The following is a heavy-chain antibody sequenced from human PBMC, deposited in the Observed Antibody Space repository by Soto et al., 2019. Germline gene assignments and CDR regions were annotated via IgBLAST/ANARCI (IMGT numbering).Heavy chain of an antibody. CDR2: ISPYSGHT. D-gene: IGHD2-8*01. Sequence: QGQLVQAGGEVTKPGASVKVSCSSSGYTFRSYGLSWVRQAPGQGLEWMGGISPYSGHTKEAPKVQGRITLTTETSTGTAYMELRSLASDDTAVYYCARDRCTTAKCYTHHLDVWGQGTTVIVSS. J-gene: IGHJ6*02. CDR1: GYTFRSYG. V-gene: IGHV1-18*04. CDR3: ARDRCTTAKCYTHHLDV.